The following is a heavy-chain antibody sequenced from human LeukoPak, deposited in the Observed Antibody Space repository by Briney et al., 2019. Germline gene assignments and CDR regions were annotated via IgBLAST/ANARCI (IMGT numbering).Heavy chain of an antibody. CDR1: GFTFSSYS. D-gene: IGHD4-17*01. CDR3: ASRSGDHYFDY. CDR2: ISSSSYI. Sequence: PGGSLRLSCAASGFTFSSYSMNWVRQAPGKGLEWVSSISSSSYIYYADSVKGRFTISRDNAKNSLYLQMNSLSAEDTAVYYCASRSGDHYFDYWGQGTLVTVSS. V-gene: IGHV3-21*01. J-gene: IGHJ4*02.